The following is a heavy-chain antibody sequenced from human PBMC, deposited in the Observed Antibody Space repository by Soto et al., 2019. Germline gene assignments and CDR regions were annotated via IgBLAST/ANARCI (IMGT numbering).Heavy chain of an antibody. D-gene: IGHD3-16*02. CDR1: GGSISSGDYN. J-gene: IGHJ6*02. CDR3: GSVYDYVWGRYRYGMDV. Sequence: PSETLSLTCTVSGGSISSGDYNWCWIRQTPGKGLEWIAYITYTGNPYYNPSLKSRVTISVDTSKSQVSLKVTSVTAADTAVYHCGSVYDYVWGRYRYGMDVWGQGTTVTVSS. CDR2: ITYTGNP. V-gene: IGHV4-30-4*01.